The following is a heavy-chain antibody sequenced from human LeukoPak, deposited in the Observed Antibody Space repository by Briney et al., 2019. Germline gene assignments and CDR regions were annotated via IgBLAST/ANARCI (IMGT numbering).Heavy chain of an antibody. D-gene: IGHD6-6*01. V-gene: IGHV1-69*04. CDR1: GGNFGNYV. J-gene: IGHJ6*02. CDR3: ARDTNEEYSSSSDGLAV. CDR2: ITPFLGVA. Sequence: SVKVSCKASGGNFGNYVIHWVRQAPGQGLEWMGRITPFLGVANYAQTFQDRVTFTADKITNTAYMQISSLKSEDTAVYFCARDTNEEYSSSSDGLAVWGQGTTVTVSS.